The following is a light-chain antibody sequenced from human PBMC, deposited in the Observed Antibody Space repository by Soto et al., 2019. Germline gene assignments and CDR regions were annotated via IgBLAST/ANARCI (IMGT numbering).Light chain of an antibody. V-gene: IGKV1-5*03. Sequence: DIQMTQSPSTLSASVGDRVTITCRASQSISSWLAWYQQKPGKAPKLLIYEACSLESRVPSRFSGSGSGTEFTLTISCLQPDDFATYYCQQYNTYATFGQGTKLEIK. J-gene: IGKJ2*01. CDR2: EAC. CDR1: QSISSW. CDR3: QQYNTYAT.